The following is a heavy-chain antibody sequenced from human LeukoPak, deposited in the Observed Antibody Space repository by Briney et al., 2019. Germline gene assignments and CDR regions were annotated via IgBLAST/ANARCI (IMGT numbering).Heavy chain of an antibody. V-gene: IGHV4-39*01. CDR1: GRSISSSSYY. CDR2: LYYSGST. J-gene: IGHJ5*02. D-gene: IGHD2-15*01. Sequence: SETVSLTCTVSGRSISSSSYYWGWIRQPPGKGLEWIGRLYYSGSTYYNTSLKSRLTISVDTSKNPFSRKLISVTAADTAVYYYARQQCSGGSCYVVSTNCFDPWGQGTLVTVSS. CDR3: ARQQCSGGSCYVVSTNCFDP.